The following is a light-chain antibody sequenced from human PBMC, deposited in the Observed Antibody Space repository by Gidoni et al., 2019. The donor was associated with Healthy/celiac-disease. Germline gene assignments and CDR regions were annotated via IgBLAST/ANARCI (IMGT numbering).Light chain of an antibody. CDR2: GAS. V-gene: IGKV3-20*01. J-gene: IGKJ1*01. CDR1: QSVSSSY. Sequence: EIVLTQSPATLSLSPGERATLSCRASQSVSSSYLAWYQQKPGQAPRLLIYGASSRDTGFPDRFSGSGSGTDFTLTISRLEPEDFAVYYCQQYGSSPSWTFGQXTKVEIK. CDR3: QQYGSSPSWT.